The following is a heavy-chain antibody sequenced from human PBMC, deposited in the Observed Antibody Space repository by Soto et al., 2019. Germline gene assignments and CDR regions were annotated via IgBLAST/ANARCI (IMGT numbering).Heavy chain of an antibody. J-gene: IGHJ4*02. CDR1: GFTFTRYS. V-gene: IGHV3-21*06. CDR3: ARESEDLTSNFDY. Sequence: GGSLRLSCAASGFTFTRYSMNWARQAPGKGLEWVSSISSTTNYIYYGDSMKGRFTISRDDAKNSLYLEMNSLRAEDTAVYYCARESEDLTSNFDYWGQGTLVTVSS. CDR2: ISSTTNYI.